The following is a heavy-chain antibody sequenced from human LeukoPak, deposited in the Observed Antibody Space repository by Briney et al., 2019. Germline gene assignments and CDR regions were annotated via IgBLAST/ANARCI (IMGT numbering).Heavy chain of an antibody. Sequence: PGGSLRLSCAASGFTFSSYEMNWVRQAPGKGLEWVSFISSGGSSMYYVDSVKGRFTISRDNAKNSLYLQMNTLRAEDTAIYYCAKDPVDYWGQGTLVTVSS. CDR1: GFTFSSYE. V-gene: IGHV3-48*03. CDR3: AKDPVDY. CDR2: ISSGGSSM. J-gene: IGHJ4*02. D-gene: IGHD5-24*01.